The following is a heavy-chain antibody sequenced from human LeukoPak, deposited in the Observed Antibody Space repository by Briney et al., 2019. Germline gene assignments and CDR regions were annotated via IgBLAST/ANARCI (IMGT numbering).Heavy chain of an antibody. J-gene: IGHJ4*02. CDR3: ARDSGWLQSRDY. Sequence: PGGSLRLSCAASGFTFRDSAMSWVRQAPGKGLEWVGFIRSKAYGGTTEYAASVKGRFTISRDDSKSIAYLQMNSLRTEDTAVYYCARDSGWLQSRDYWGQGTLVTVSS. V-gene: IGHV3-49*04. CDR1: GFTFRDSA. CDR2: IRSKAYGGTT. D-gene: IGHD5-24*01.